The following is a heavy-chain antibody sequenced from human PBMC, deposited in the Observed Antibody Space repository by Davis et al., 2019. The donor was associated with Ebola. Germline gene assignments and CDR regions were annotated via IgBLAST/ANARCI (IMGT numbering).Heavy chain of an antibody. J-gene: IGHJ5*02. V-gene: IGHV4-30-4*01. CDR2: IYYSGST. Sequence: PSETLSLTCTVSGGSISSGDYYWSWIRQPPGKGLEWIGYIYYSGSTYYNPSLKSRVTISVDTSKNQFSLKLSSVTAADTAVYYCATYEPSTVTPYNWFDPWGQGTLVTVSS. D-gene: IGHD4-11*01. CDR3: ATYEPSTVTPYNWFDP. CDR1: GGSISSGDYY.